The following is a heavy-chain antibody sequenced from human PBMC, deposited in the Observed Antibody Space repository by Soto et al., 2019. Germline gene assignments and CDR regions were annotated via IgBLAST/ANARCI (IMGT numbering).Heavy chain of an antibody. V-gene: IGHV3-73*01. CDR2: IRSKANSYAT. CDR1: GFTFSGSA. D-gene: IGHD6-6*01. J-gene: IGHJ4*02. Sequence: PGGSLRLSCAASGFTFSGSAMHWVRQASGKGLEWVGRIRSKANSYATAYAASVKGRFTISRDDSKNTAYLQMNSLKTEDTAVYYCTRRKAARTDFDYWGQGTLVTVSS. CDR3: TRRKAARTDFDY.